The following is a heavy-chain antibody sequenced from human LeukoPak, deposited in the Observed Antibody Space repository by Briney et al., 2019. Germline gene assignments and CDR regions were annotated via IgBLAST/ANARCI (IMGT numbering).Heavy chain of an antibody. D-gene: IGHD4-17*01. J-gene: IGHJ4*02. Sequence: PGGSLRLSCAASGFTFNTYDMHWVRQAPGKGLEWVSRIVTPGHSYTANSVKGRFIVSRDDARNYLFLQMHSLRAGATAAFFCARANDYGILDCWGQGTLVSVSS. V-gene: IGHV3-13*01. CDR1: GFTFNTYD. CDR2: IVTPGHS. CDR3: ARANDYGILDC.